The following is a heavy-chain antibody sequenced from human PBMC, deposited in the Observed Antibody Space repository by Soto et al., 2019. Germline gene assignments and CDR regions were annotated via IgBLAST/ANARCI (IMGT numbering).Heavy chain of an antibody. Sequence: SETLSLTCTVSGGSISSYYWSWIRQPPGKGLEWIGYIYYSGSTYYNPSLKSRVTISVDTSKNQFSLKLSSVTAADTAVYYCARRITGTTYDYWGQGTLVTVSS. D-gene: IGHD1-7*01. J-gene: IGHJ4*02. CDR3: ARRITGTTYDY. CDR1: GGSISSYY. CDR2: IYYSGST. V-gene: IGHV4-59*04.